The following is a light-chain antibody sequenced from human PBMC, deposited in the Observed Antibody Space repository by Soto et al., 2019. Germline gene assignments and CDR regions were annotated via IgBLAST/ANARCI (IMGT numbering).Light chain of an antibody. CDR2: AAS. Sequence: DIQMTQSPSSLSASVGDRVTITCRASQSISSYLNWYQQKPGKAPKLLIYAASSLQSGVPSRFSGSGSGTDFTLTISSLQPEDFATYYCQQSYSTVWMFGQGTKVDIK. CDR3: QQSYSTVWM. CDR1: QSISSY. J-gene: IGKJ1*01. V-gene: IGKV1-39*01.